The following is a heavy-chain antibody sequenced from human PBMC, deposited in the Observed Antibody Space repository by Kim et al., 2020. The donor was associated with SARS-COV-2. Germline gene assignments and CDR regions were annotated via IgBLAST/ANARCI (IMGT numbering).Heavy chain of an antibody. V-gene: IGHV3-21*01. CDR1: GFTFSSYS. D-gene: IGHD1-20*01. Sequence: GGSLRLSCAASGFTFSSYSMNWVRQAPGKGLEWVSSISSSSSYIYYADSVKGRFTISRDNAKNTLYLQMNSLRAEDTAVYYCARASVSQENYYFDYWGQGTLVTVSS. CDR2: ISSSSSYI. CDR3: ARASVSQENYYFDY. J-gene: IGHJ4*02.